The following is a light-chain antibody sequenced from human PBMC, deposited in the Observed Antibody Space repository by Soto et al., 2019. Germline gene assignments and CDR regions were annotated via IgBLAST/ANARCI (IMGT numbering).Light chain of an antibody. CDR1: SSNIGAGYD. CDR2: VNN. Sequence: SVLTQPPSVSGAPGQRVTISCTGSSSNIGAGYDVHWYQQLPGTAPKLLIYVNNNRPSGVPDRFSGSKSGTSASLAITGLQAEDEADYYCQSYDSSLSGYVVFGGGTKLTVL. CDR3: QSYDSSLSGYVV. V-gene: IGLV1-40*01. J-gene: IGLJ2*01.